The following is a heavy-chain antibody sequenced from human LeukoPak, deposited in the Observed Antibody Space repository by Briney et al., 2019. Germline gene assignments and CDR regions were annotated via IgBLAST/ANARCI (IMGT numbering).Heavy chain of an antibody. J-gene: IGHJ6*02. D-gene: IGHD1-26*01. CDR3: AREAQEGGSHYYYGMDV. Sequence: ASVKVSCKASGYTFTGYYMHWVRQAPGQGLEWMGIINPSGGGTSYAQKFQGRVTMTRDTSTSTVYMELSSLRSEDTAVYYCAREAQEGGSHYYYGMDVWGQGTTVTVSS. CDR2: INPSGGGT. V-gene: IGHV1-46*01. CDR1: GYTFTGYY.